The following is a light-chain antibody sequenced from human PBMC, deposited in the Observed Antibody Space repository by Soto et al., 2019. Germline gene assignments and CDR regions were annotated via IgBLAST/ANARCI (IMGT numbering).Light chain of an antibody. CDR2: GAS. CDR1: QSVSSN. CDR3: QQYNKWPRT. J-gene: IGKJ1*01. V-gene: IGKV3-15*01. Sequence: AGRYVTLDERASRSCRASQSVSSNLAWYQQKPGQAPRLLIYGASTRATGIPARFSGSGSGTEFTLTISSLQSEDFAVYYCQQYNKWPRTFGQGSIV.